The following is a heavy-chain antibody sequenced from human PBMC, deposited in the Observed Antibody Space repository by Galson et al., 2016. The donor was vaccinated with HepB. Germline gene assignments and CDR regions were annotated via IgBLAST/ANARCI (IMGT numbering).Heavy chain of an antibody. CDR2: ISYDGSDK. CDR1: GFNFNGYG. D-gene: IGHD4-17*01. J-gene: IGHJ4*02. CDR3: AKAQNSMAHGAFGLDY. Sequence: SLRLSCAASGFNFNGYGIHWVRQAPGKGLEWVALISYDGSDKNYVDSVKGRFTISRDNSKNMVFMQMSSLRVEDTAIYFCAKAQNSMAHGAFGLDYWGQGTLVTVSS. V-gene: IGHV3-30*18.